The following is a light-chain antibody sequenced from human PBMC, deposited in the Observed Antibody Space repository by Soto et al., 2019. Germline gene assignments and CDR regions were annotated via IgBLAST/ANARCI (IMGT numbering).Light chain of an antibody. CDR2: KAS. Sequence: DIQMTQSPSTLSASVGDRVTITCRASQSISSWVAWYQQKPGKGPKLLIYKASHLESGVPSRFSGSGSGTEFPLTISSLQPGDFATYYSQHWNPYQCTFGHGTKVDIK. V-gene: IGKV1-5*03. CDR1: QSISSW. J-gene: IGKJ1*01. CDR3: QHWNPYQCT.